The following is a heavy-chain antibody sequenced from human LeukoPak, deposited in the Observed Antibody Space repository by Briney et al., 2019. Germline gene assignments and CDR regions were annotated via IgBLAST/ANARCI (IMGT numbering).Heavy chain of an antibody. D-gene: IGHD6-19*01. CDR3: VRDMRGGWRFDY. V-gene: IGHV3-7*03. CDR2: IKQDGSEI. CDR1: GFTLSGYW. J-gene: IGHJ4*02. Sequence: GGSLRLSCAASGFTLSGYWMSWVRQAPGKGPEWVANIKQDGSEIYYVDSVKGRFTISRDNAKNSLYLQMNSLRAEDSAVYYCVRDMRGGWRFDYWGQGTLVTVSS.